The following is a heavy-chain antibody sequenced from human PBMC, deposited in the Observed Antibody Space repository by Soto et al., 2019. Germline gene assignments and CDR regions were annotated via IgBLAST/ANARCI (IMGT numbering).Heavy chain of an antibody. Sequence: QVQLQESGPGLVKPSQTLSLTCTVSGGSISSGDYYWSWVRQPPGKGLEWIGYIYYSGSTYYNPSLKSRVTISVDTSKNQFSLKLSSVTAADTAVYYCARERGFRLEMATILDAFDIWGQGTMVTVSS. CDR1: GGSISSGDYY. D-gene: IGHD5-12*01. CDR3: ARERGFRLEMATILDAFDI. J-gene: IGHJ3*02. V-gene: IGHV4-30-4*01. CDR2: IYYSGST.